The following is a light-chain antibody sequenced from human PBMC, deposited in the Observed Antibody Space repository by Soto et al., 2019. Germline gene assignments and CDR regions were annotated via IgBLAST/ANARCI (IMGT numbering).Light chain of an antibody. CDR2: DVS. CDR1: SRDVGGYNS. J-gene: IGLJ3*02. CDR3: SSYSSTRTRV. V-gene: IGLV2-14*01. Sequence: QSALTQPASVSGSPGQSITISCTGTSRDVGGYNSVSWYQQYPGTAPKLMIYDVSYRPSGISTRFSGSKSGDTASLTISGLQADDEADYFCSSYSSTRTRVYGGGTKLTVL.